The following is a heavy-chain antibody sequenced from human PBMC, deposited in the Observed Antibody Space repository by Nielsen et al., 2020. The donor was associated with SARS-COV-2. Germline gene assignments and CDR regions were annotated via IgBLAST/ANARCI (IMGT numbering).Heavy chain of an antibody. CDR1: GLTFSIYS. J-gene: IGHJ4*02. V-gene: IGHV3-21*01. CDR3: ATDQYCPNGICSSGGRDY. D-gene: IGHD2-8*01. CDR2: ISSSGSYI. Sequence: GGSLRLSCAASGLTFSIYSMMWVRQAPGKGLEWVSHISSSGSYIYYADSVKGRFTISRDNAKNSVYLQMNSLRAEDMAVYYCATDQYCPNGICSSGGRDYWGQGTLVAVSS.